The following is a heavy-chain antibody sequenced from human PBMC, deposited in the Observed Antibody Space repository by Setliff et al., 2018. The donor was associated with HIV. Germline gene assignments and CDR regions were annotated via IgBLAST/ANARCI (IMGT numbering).Heavy chain of an antibody. CDR3: ARIAWPWWQWLVRSGKWYFDY. CDR1: GGTFTNYV. Sequence: SVKVSCKASGGTFTNYVIRWVRQAPGQGLEWMGGIIPIVKIANYAQKFKGRVTITADKSTSTAYMELSSLRSEDTAVYYCARIAWPWWQWLVRSGKWYFDYWGQGTLVTVSS. CDR2: IIPIVKIA. V-gene: IGHV1-69*10. D-gene: IGHD6-19*01. J-gene: IGHJ4*02.